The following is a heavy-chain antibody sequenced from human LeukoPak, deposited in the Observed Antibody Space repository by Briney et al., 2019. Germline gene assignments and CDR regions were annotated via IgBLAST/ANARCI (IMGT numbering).Heavy chain of an antibody. CDR2: INPNSGDT. D-gene: IGHD3-22*01. J-gene: IGHJ4*02. CDR1: GYTFTAYY. CDR3: ARAYYYDSSGYYYDY. V-gene: IGHV1-2*02. Sequence: ASVKVSCKTSGYTFTAYYIHWVRQAPGQGLEWMGWINPNSGDTNCSQKFQARVTMTSDTSISTAYMELSGLRSEDTTVYYCARAYYYDSSGYYYDYWGQGTLVTVSS.